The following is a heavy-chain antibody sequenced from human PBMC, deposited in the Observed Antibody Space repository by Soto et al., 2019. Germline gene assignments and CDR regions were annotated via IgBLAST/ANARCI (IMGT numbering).Heavy chain of an antibody. V-gene: IGHV3-64D*06. CDR2: ISSNGGST. J-gene: IGHJ4*02. CDR3: VKDRYVDY. CDR1: VFTFSSYA. Sequence: PGGSLRLSCSVFVFTFSSYAMHWVRQAPGKGLQYVSSISSNGGSTYYADSVKGRFTISRDNSKNTLYLQMSSLRVEDTALYYCVKDRYVDYWGQGALVTVSS.